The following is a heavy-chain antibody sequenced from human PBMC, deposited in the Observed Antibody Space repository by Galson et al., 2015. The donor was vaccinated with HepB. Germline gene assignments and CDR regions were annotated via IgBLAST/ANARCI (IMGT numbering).Heavy chain of an antibody. J-gene: IGHJ4*02. CDR3: ARVAAAYYFDY. CDR1: GYTFTSCY. V-gene: IGHV1-46*01. Sequence: SVKVSCKASGYTFTSCYMHWVRQAPGQGLEWMGIINPSGGSTSYAQKFQGRVTMTRDTSTSTVYMELSSLRSEDTAVYYCARVAAAYYFDYWGQGTLVTVSS. CDR2: INPSGGST. D-gene: IGHD6-13*01.